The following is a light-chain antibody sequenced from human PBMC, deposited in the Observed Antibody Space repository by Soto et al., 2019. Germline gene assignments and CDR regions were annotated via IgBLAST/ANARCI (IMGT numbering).Light chain of an antibody. CDR3: SSYAGSNIVV. J-gene: IGLJ2*01. Sequence: QSAQAQPPSASGSPGQSVTMSCTGTSSDVGGYNFVSWYQQHPGKAPKLMIYEVSERPSGVPDRFSGSKSGNTASLTVSGLQAEDEADYYCSSYAGSNIVVFGGGTKLTVL. CDR1: SSDVGGYNF. V-gene: IGLV2-8*01. CDR2: EVS.